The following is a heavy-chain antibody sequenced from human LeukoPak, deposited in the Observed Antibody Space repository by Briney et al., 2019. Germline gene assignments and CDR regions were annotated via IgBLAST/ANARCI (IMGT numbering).Heavy chain of an antibody. CDR1: GYTFTGYY. CDR2: INPNSGGT. J-gene: IGHJ4*02. Sequence: ASVKVSCKASGYTFTGYYMHWVRQAPGQGLEWMEWINPNSGGTNYAQKFQGRVTMTRDTSISTAYMELSRLRSDDTAVYYCARLESGDKYYFDYWGQGALVTVSS. D-gene: IGHD3-10*01. V-gene: IGHV1-2*02. CDR3: ARLESGDKYYFDY.